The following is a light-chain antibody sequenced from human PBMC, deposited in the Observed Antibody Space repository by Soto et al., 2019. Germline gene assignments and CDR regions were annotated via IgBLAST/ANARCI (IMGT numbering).Light chain of an antibody. CDR1: QDISSY. J-gene: IGKJ4*01. CDR2: AAS. CDR3: QQLRSYPST. Sequence: IQVTQSTSSLSASVGDRVTITCQASQDISSYLAWYQQKPGKAPTLLIYAASTLQSGVPSRFSGSGFGTDFTLTISSLQAEDFASYYCQQLRSYPSTFGGGTKVDIK. V-gene: IGKV1-9*01.